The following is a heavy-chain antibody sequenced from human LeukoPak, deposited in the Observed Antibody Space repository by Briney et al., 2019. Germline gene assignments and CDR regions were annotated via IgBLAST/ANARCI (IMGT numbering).Heavy chain of an antibody. CDR1: GGSISSSSYY. CDR2: IYYSGST. V-gene: IGHV4-39*01. D-gene: IGHD3-10*01. J-gene: IGHJ5*02. CDR3: ARLLWFGESGDWFDP. Sequence: SETLSLTCTVSGGSISSSSYYWGRIRQPPGKGLVWIGSIYYSGSTYYNPSLKSRVTISVDTSKNQFSLKPSSVTAADTAVCYCARLLWFGESGDWFDPWGEGTLVTVSS.